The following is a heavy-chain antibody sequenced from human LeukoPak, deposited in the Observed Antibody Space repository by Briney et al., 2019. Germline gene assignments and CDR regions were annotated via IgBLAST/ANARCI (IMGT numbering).Heavy chain of an antibody. J-gene: IGHJ3*02. CDR2: IYYSGST. CDR1: GGSVSSGSYY. V-gene: IGHV4-61*01. D-gene: IGHD2-21*02. Sequence: TSETLSLTCTVSGGSVSSGSYYWSWIRQPPGKGLEWIGYIYYSGSTNYNPSLKSRVTISVDTSKNQFSLKLSSVTAADTAVYYCARDTSVGYCGGDCYPGYAFDIWGQGTMVTVSS. CDR3: ARDTSVGYCGGDCYPGYAFDI.